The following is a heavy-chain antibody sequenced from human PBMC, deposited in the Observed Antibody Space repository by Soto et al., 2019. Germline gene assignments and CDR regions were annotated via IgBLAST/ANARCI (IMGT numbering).Heavy chain of an antibody. V-gene: IGHV3-73*01. D-gene: IGHD6-13*01. CDR2: IRSKANSYAT. CDR1: GFTFSGSA. CDR3: TTSSSSSWLGYYGMDV. Sequence: GGSLRLSCAASGFTFSGSAMHWFRQASGKGLEWVGRIRSKANSYATAYAASVKGRFTISRDDSKNTAYLQMNSLKTEDTAVYYCTTSSSSSWLGYYGMDVWGQGTTVTVSS. J-gene: IGHJ6*02.